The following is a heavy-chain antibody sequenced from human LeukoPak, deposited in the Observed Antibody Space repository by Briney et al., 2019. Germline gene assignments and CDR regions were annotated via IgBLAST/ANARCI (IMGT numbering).Heavy chain of an antibody. CDR2: IYSGGTT. Sequence: GGSLRLSCAASGFTVSSNYMSWVRQAPGKGLEWVSVIYSGGTTSYADSVKGRFTISRDNAKNLLYLQMNSLRAGDTAIYYCVRDQDEDRGSTTFDRWGQGTLVTVSS. D-gene: IGHD1-26*01. J-gene: IGHJ4*02. CDR1: GFTVSSNY. V-gene: IGHV3-53*01. CDR3: VRDQDEDRGSTTFDR.